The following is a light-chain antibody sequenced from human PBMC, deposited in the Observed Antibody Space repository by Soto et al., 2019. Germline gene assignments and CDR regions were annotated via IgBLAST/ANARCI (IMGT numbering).Light chain of an antibody. CDR1: QGISND. Sequence: DIPMTQSPSSLSASVGDRVTITCRASQGISNDLAWYQQKPGKVPNLLIYGASTLQSGVPSRFXXXGXGTXXXXXXXXXXPEDVAXYYCQKYNSAPFTFGPGTKVDIK. CDR3: QKYNSAPFT. V-gene: IGKV1-27*01. J-gene: IGKJ3*01. CDR2: GAS.